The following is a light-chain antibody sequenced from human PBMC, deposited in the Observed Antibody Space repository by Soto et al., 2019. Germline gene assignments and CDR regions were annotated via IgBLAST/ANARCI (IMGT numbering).Light chain of an antibody. CDR3: SSYTTSNTRQIV. CDR1: SSDVGGYNY. Sequence: QSVLTRPASVSRSPGQSISISCTGTSSDVGGYNYVSWYQHHPGKAPKLLIYDVSNRPSGISNRFSGSKSDNTASLTISGLQPEDEADYYCSSYTTSNTRQIVVGTGTKVTV. CDR2: DVS. J-gene: IGLJ1*01. V-gene: IGLV2-14*01.